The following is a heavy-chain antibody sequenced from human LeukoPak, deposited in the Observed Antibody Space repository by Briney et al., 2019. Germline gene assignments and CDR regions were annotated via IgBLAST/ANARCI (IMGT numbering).Heavy chain of an antibody. CDR1: GFTFSSYA. CDR3: ARDPFDIGAAPYYYYYYMDV. V-gene: IGHV3-30-3*01. D-gene: IGHD6-13*01. J-gene: IGHJ6*03. Sequence: GGSLRLSCAASGFTFSSYAMHWVRQAPGKGLEWVAVISYDGGNKYYADSVKGRFTISRDNSKNTLYLQMNSLRAEDTAVYYCARDPFDIGAAPYYYYYYMDVWGKGTTVTVSS. CDR2: ISYDGGNK.